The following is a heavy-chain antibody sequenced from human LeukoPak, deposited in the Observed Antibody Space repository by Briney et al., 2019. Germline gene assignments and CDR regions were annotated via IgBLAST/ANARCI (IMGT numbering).Heavy chain of an antibody. V-gene: IGHV4-59*12. Sequence: SETLSLTCFVSGGSISTYYWSWIRQPPGKGLEWIGYINYSGSTNYNPSLKSRVTMSVDTSKNQFSLKLSSVTAADTAVYYCARDEGYYFDYWGQGTLVTVSS. CDR2: INYSGST. CDR1: GGSISTYY. J-gene: IGHJ4*02. CDR3: ARDEGYYFDY.